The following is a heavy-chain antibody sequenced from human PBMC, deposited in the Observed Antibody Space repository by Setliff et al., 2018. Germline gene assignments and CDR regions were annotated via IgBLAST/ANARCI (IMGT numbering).Heavy chain of an antibody. J-gene: IGHJ5*02. Sequence: SETLSLTCTVSGDSIISGSYHWSWIRKPAGKGLEWIGRIHPSGNTNYNPSLKSRVTISVDTSKNQFSLKVSSVTAADTAVYYCARTTGSTHNWLDPWGPGTLVTVS. CDR3: ARTTGSTHNWLDP. CDR2: IHPSGNT. D-gene: IGHD1-1*01. V-gene: IGHV4-61*02. CDR1: GDSIISGSYH.